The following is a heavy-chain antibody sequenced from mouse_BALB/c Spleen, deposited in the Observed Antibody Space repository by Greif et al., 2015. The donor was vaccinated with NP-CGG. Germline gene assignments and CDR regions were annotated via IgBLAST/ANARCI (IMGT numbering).Heavy chain of an antibody. J-gene: IGHJ3*01. Sequence: LRQSGSELVRPGASVKLSCKASGYTFTSYRMHWVKQRPGQGLEWIGNIYPGSGSINYDEKFKSKATLTVDTSSSTAYMQLSSLTSEDSAVYYCTKLGGGAYWGQGTLVTVSA. D-gene: IGHD4-1*01. CDR3: TKLGGGAY. CDR1: GYTFTSYR. CDR2: IYPGSGSI. V-gene: IGHV1S22*01.